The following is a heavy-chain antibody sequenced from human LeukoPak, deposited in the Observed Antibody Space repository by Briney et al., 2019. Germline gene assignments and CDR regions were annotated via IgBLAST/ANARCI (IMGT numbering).Heavy chain of an antibody. V-gene: IGHV3-20*04. J-gene: IGHJ4*02. CDR1: GFTFDDYG. D-gene: IGHD6-6*01. CDR2: INWNAGST. CDR3: AKFSSSSSTDY. Sequence: GGSLRLSCAASGFTFDDYGMSWVRQAPGKGLEWVSGINWNAGSTGYADSVKGRFTISRDNAKNSLYLQMNSLRAEDTALYYCAKFSSSSSTDYWGQGTLVTVSS.